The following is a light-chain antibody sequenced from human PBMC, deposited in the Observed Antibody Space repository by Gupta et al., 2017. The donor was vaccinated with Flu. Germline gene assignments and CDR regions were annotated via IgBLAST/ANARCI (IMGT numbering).Light chain of an antibody. CDR3: QKYNSAPPT. V-gene: IGKV1-27*01. Sequence: IPLPKSPSSLSASVGDRVPITCRASQGISNYLAWYQQKPGKVPKLLIYAAYTWQSGVPARFSGRGSGTEFTLTISRLEPEDFAMYYCQKYNSAPPTFGRGTKLEIK. CDR1: QGISNY. J-gene: IGKJ4*02. CDR2: AAY.